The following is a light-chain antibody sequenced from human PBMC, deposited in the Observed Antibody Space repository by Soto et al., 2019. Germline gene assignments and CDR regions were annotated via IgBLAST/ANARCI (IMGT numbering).Light chain of an antibody. J-gene: IGKJ1*01. CDR1: QSLVYSDGHTY. CDR2: KVS. V-gene: IGKV2-30*01. Sequence: DVVMTQSPLSLPVTLGQPASISCRSSQSLVYSDGHTYLNWFQQRPGQSPRRLIYKVSNRDSGVPDRFSGSGSGADFTLNISRVEAEDVGVYYCMQALQTPWTFGQGTKVDIK. CDR3: MQALQTPWT.